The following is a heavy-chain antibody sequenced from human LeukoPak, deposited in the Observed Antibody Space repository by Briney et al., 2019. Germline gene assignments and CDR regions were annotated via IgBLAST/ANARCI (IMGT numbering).Heavy chain of an antibody. CDR1: GFTFSSYW. CDR3: ARDKRRDYFDY. V-gene: IGHV3-7*01. J-gene: IGHJ4*02. Sequence: GGSLRLSCAASGFTFSSYWMSWIRQAPGKGLEWVANIKQDGSEKYYVDSVKGRFTISRDNAKNSLYLQMNSLRAEDTAVYYCARDKRRDYFDYWGQGTLVTVSS. D-gene: IGHD5-24*01. CDR2: IKQDGSEK.